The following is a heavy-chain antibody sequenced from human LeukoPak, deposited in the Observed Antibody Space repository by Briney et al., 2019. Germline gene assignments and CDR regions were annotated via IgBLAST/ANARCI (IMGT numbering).Heavy chain of an antibody. J-gene: IGHJ6*03. CDR3: AKDHSGYCLSASSLCYMDV. D-gene: IGHD2-2*01. V-gene: IGHV3-13*01. CDR2: IGSAGDT. CDR1: GFAFSSYD. Sequence: GGSLRLSCAASGFAFSSYDMHWVRQAIGQGLEWVSAIGSAGDTYYPGSVKGRFTISRENAKNSLYLQMNSLRAGDTAVYYCAKDHSGYCLSASSLCYMDVWGKGTPVTVSS.